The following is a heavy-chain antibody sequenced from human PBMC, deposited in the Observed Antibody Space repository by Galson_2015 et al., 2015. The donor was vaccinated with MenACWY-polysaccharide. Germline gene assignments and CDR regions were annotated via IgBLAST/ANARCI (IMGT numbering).Heavy chain of an antibody. D-gene: IGHD3-3*01. CDR1: GFTFTSYA. J-gene: IGHJ1*01. CDR3: AKDSTDFFSVAGRFAH. V-gene: IGHV3-23*01. Sequence: SLRLSCAASGFTFTSYAMSWVRQAPGKGLEWVSEIRSSGTNTYDADSVKGRFTISRDNSKNTLYLQMNSLRAEDTAVYYCAKDSTDFFSVAGRFAHSGQGTLVTVSS. CDR2: IRSSGTNT.